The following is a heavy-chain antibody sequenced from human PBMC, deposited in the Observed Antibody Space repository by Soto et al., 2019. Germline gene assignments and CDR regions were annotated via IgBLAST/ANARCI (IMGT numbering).Heavy chain of an antibody. D-gene: IGHD5-18*01. CDR3: AKDRAMTYYYGMDV. J-gene: IGHJ6*02. V-gene: IGHV3-21*01. CDR2: ISSSSSYI. CDR1: GFTFSSYS. Sequence: GGSLRLSCAASGFTFSSYSMNWVRQAPGKGLEWVSSISSSSSYIYYADSVKGRFTISRDNAKNSLYLQMNSLRAEDTAVYYCAKDRAMTYYYGMDVWGQGTTVTVSS.